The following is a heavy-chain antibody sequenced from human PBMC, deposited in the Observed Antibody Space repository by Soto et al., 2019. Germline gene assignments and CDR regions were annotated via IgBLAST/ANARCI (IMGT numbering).Heavy chain of an antibody. CDR1: GASITIHY. V-gene: IGHV4-59*11. CDR3: ARGSDYSKVGY. Sequence: QVQLQESGPGLVKPSETLALTCTVSGASITIHYWSWIRQPPGQGLEWIGYLQSNGNTYYNPSLKSRVTISADTSKNQVSLRLTSVTAADTAVYYCARGSDYSKVGYWGQGTLVTVSS. CDR2: LQSNGNT. J-gene: IGHJ4*02. D-gene: IGHD4-4*01.